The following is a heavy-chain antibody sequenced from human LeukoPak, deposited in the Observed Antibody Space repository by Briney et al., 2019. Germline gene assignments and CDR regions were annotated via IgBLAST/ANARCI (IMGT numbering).Heavy chain of an antibody. CDR2: IYYSGST. CDR3: ARERSMVRGYYFDY. D-gene: IGHD3-10*01. CDR1: GGSISSYY. J-gene: IGHJ4*02. Sequence: SETLSLTCTVSGGSISSYYWSWIRQPPGKGLEWIGYIYYSGSTNYNPSLKSRVTISVDTSKNQFSLKLSSVTAADTAVYYRARERSMVRGYYFDYWGQGTLVTVSS. V-gene: IGHV4-59*01.